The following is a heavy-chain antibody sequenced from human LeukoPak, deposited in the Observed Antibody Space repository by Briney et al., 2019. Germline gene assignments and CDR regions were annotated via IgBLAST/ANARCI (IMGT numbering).Heavy chain of an antibody. J-gene: IGHJ6*02. CDR2: VSYLGDDQ. V-gene: IGHV3-30*18. CDR3: AKDRSSGPHYYYGMDV. CDR1: GFTFSSYG. Sequence: GRSLRLSCAASGFTFSSYGIHCVRQSPGKGLEWVAVVSYLGDDQFYAESVKGRFTISRDNSKKTVFLQMNSLRGEDTAVYYCAKDRSSGPHYYYGMDVWGRGTTVIVSS. D-gene: IGHD3-22*01.